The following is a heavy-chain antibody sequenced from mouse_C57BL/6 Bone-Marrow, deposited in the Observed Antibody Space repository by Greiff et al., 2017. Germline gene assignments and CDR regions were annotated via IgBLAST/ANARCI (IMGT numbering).Heavy chain of an antibody. CDR2: IYPGDGDT. J-gene: IGHJ3*01. D-gene: IGHD3-2*02. CDR3: ARSQLRLLAWFAY. CDR1: GYAFSSSW. V-gene: IGHV1-82*01. Sequence: VQLQQSGPELVKPGASVKISCKASGYAFSSSWMNWVKQRPGKGLEWIGRIYPGDGDTKYNGKFKGKATLTADKSSSTAYMQLSSLTSEDSAVYFCARSQLRLLAWFAYWGQGTLVTVSA.